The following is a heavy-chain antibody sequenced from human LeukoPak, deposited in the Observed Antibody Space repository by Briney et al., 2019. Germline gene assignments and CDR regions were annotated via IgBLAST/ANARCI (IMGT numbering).Heavy chain of an antibody. V-gene: IGHV6-1*01. D-gene: IGHD4-17*01. J-gene: IGHJ4*02. CDR1: GDSVSSNSVS. Sequence: SQTLSLTCVISGDSVSSNSVSWNWIRQSPSRGLGWLGRTYYRSKWFDEYAVSVKSRITINPDTTKNHVSLQLNSVTPEDTAVYYCAREPSRGELDYWGQGVLVTVSS. CDR2: TYYRSKWFD. CDR3: AREPSRGELDY.